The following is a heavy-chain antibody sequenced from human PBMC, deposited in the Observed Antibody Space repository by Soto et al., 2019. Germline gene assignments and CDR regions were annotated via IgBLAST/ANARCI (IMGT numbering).Heavy chain of an antibody. CDR2: ISGSGGST. J-gene: IGHJ4*02. V-gene: IGHV3-23*01. CDR1: GFTFSSYA. CDR3: AKGPATIVVVPAASRASGY. D-gene: IGHD2-2*01. Sequence: GGSLRLSCAASGFTFSSYAMSWVRQAPGKGLEWVSAISGSGGSTYYADSVKGRFTISRDNSKNTLYLKMNSLRAEDTAVYYFAKGPATIVVVPAASRASGYWGQGTLVTVSS.